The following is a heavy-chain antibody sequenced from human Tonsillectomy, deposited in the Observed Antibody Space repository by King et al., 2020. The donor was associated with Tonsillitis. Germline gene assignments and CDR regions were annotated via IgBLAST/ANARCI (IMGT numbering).Heavy chain of an antibody. Sequence: VQLVESGGGVVQPGRSLRLSCAASGFIFSTYGMHWVRQAPGKGLEWVAVIWFDGRNEYYANSVKGRFTISRDNSMNTLYLQMNSLRAEDTAVYYCASSAGTFSYYYYMDVWGKGTTVTVSS. CDR1: GFIFSTYG. V-gene: IGHV3-33*08. CDR3: ASSAGTFSYYYYMDV. J-gene: IGHJ6*03. D-gene: IGHD6-13*01. CDR2: IWFDGRNE.